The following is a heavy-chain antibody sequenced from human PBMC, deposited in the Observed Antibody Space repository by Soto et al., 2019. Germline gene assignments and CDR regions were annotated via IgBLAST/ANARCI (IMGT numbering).Heavy chain of an antibody. V-gene: IGHV4-59*01. CDR3: ARARCGYNIDALDI. J-gene: IGHJ3*02. CDR2: VFNSGST. CDR1: GDSIRTYF. Sequence: QVQLEESGPGLVKPSETLSLTCTVSGDSIRTYFWTWIRQPPGKGLEWIGYVFNSGSTNSNPSLTSRVTILLDTSRNQISLTLSSVTAADTAVYYCARARCGYNIDALDIWGQGTMVTVSS. D-gene: IGHD5-12*01.